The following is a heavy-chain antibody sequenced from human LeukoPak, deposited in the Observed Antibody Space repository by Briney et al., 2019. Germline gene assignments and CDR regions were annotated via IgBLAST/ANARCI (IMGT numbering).Heavy chain of an antibody. V-gene: IGHV4-31*03. CDR3: ARGGDRRGFDY. CDR2: IYDSGTT. J-gene: IGHJ4*02. Sequence: PSETLSLTCTVSGGSISDGGYYWSWIRQHPGKGLEWIGYIYDSGTTYYSPALQSRVTISVDTSDNKFSLKLKSLTAADTAVYYCARGGDRRGFDYWGQETLVTVSS. D-gene: IGHD1-14*01. CDR1: GGSISDGGYY.